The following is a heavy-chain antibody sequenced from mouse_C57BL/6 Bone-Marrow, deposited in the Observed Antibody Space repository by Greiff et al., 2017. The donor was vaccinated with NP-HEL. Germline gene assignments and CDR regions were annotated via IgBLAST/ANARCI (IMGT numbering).Heavy chain of an antibody. CDR3: ARREYGNYEAWFAY. CDR2: ISNLAYSI. Sequence: EVKLVESGGGLVQPGGSLKLSCAASGFTFSDYGMAWVRQAPRKGPEWVAFISNLAYSIYYADTVTGRFTISRENAKNTLYLEMSSLRSEDTAMYYCARREYGNYEAWFAYWGQGTLVTVSA. J-gene: IGHJ3*01. V-gene: IGHV5-15*04. D-gene: IGHD2-10*02. CDR1: GFTFSDYG.